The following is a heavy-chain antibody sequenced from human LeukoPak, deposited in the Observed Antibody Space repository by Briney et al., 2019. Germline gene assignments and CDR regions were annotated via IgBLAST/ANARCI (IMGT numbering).Heavy chain of an antibody. CDR3: VKDAGTA. CDR2: IKKDGSEK. D-gene: IGHD2-8*02. J-gene: IGHJ5*02. CDR1: GFTFSNHW. V-gene: IGHV3-7*01. Sequence: GGSLRLSCAASGFTFSNHWMSWVRQAPGKGLECVANIKKDGSEKYYINSVKGRFTISRDNAKNSLYLQMDSLRAEDTALYYCVKDAGTAWGQGTLVTVSS.